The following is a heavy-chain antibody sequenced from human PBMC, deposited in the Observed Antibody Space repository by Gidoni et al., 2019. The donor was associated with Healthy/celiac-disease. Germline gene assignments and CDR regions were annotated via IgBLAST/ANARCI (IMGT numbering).Heavy chain of an antibody. V-gene: IGHV1-18*01. Sequence: QVQLVQSGPEVKKPGASVKVSCKASGYTFTSYGISWVRQAPGQGLEWMGWISAYNGNTNYAQKLQGRVTMTTDTSTSTAYMELRSLRSDDTAVYYCARPMVRGVISGYYGMDVWGQVTTVTVSS. CDR3: ARPMVRGVISGYYGMDV. D-gene: IGHD3-10*01. CDR1: GYTFTSYG. J-gene: IGHJ6*02. CDR2: ISAYNGNT.